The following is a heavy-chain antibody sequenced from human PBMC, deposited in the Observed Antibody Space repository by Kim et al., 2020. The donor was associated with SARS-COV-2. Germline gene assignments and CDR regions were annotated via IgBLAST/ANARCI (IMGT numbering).Heavy chain of an antibody. J-gene: IGHJ4*02. Sequence: GRSLRLSCVASGFTFRSHGMHWVRQAPGKGLEWVTVISYDGSNKYYADSVKGRFTISRDNSKNTLYLQMNSLRAEDTAVYYCAKSIYSGYDLYYFDYWGQGTLVTVSS. CDR3: AKSIYSGYDLYYFDY. CDR2: ISYDGSNK. V-gene: IGHV3-30*18. D-gene: IGHD5-12*01. CDR1: GFTFRSHG.